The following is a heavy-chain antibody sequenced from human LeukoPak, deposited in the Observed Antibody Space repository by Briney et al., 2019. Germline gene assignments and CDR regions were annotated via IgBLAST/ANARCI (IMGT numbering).Heavy chain of an antibody. CDR2: IYYSGST. Sequence: SETLSLTCTVSGGSISSSSYYWGWIRQPPGKGLEWIGSIYYSGSTYYNPSLKSRVTISVDRSKNQFSLKLSSVTAADTAVYYCARGGCSGGSCYIFDYWGQGTLVTVSS. CDR3: ARGGCSGGSCYIFDY. CDR1: GGSISSSSYY. J-gene: IGHJ4*02. V-gene: IGHV4-39*07. D-gene: IGHD2-15*01.